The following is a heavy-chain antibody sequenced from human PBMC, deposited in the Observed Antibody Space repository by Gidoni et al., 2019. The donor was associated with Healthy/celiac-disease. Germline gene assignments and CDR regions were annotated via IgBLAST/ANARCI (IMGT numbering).Heavy chain of an antibody. CDR2: ISYDGSNK. D-gene: IGHD6-6*01. V-gene: IGHV3-30*18. CDR1: GFTFSSYG. Sequence: QVQLVESGGGVVQPGRSLRLPCAAPGFTFSSYGMHWLRQAPGKGLEWVAVISYDGSNKYYADSVKGRFTITRDNSKNTLYLQMNSLRAEDTAVYYCAKDWSIAARGGDDYWGQGTLVTVSS. CDR3: AKDWSIAARGGDDY. J-gene: IGHJ4*02.